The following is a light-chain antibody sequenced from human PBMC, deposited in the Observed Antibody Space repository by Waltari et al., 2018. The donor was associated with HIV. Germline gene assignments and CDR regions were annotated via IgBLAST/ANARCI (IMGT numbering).Light chain of an antibody. Sequence: QVVLTQSPSASASLGASVTLTCPLRSGLSNYAIACHQHQPEKGPRYSMKLNSDGTHTRGDGIPDRFSGSSSGAERSLTISSLQSEDEADYYCQTWATGTHEFGGGTKLTVL. V-gene: IGLV4-69*01. J-gene: IGLJ2*01. CDR1: SGLSNYA. CDR3: QTWATGTHE. CDR2: LNSDGTH.